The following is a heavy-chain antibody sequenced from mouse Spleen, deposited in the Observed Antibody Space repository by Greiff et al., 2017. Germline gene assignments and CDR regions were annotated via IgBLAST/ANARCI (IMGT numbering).Heavy chain of an antibody. CDR2: ISYDGSN. V-gene: IGHV3-6*01. J-gene: IGHJ2*01. CDR3: ARDYYGSSSY. Sequence: EVQVVESGPGLVKPSQSLFLTCSVTGYSITSGYYWNWIRQFPGNKLEWMGYISYDGSNNYNPSLKNRISITRDTSKNQFFLKLNSVTTEDTATYYCARDYYGSSSYWGQGTTLTVSS. CDR1: GYSITSGYY. D-gene: IGHD1-1*01.